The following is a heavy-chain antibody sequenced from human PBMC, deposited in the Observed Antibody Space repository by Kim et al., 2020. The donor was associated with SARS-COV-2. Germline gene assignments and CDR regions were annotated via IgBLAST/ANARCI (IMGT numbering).Heavy chain of an antibody. V-gene: IGHV3-21*01. CDR2: ISSSSSYI. CDR1: GFTFSSYS. CDR3: ARDSAFTIFGLVTADYGMYV. J-gene: IGHJ6*02. Sequence: GGSLRLSCAASGFTFSSYSMNWVRQAPGKGLEWVSSISSSSSYIYYADSVKGRFTISRDNAKNSLYLQMNSLRAEDTAVYYCARDSAFTIFGLVTADYGMYVWGQGTTVTVSS. D-gene: IGHD3-3*01.